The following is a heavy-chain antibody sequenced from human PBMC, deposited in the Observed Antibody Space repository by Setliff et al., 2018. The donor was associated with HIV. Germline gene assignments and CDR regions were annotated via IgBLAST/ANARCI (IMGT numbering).Heavy chain of an antibody. CDR3: AKTLVVVASPLDF. Sequence: PGGSLRLSCANSGFTFTDYAMHWVRQAPGKGLEWVALILYDGSNKYYADSVKGRFTISRDNSKDTLYLQMSGLTAEDTAIYYCAKTLVVVASPLDFWGQGTLVTVSS. J-gene: IGHJ4*02. CDR1: GFTFTDYA. D-gene: IGHD2-15*01. CDR2: ILYDGSNK. V-gene: IGHV3-30*07.